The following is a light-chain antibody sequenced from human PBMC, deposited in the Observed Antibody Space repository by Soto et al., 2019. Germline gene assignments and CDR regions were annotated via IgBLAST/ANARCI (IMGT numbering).Light chain of an antibody. CDR1: QTIVTY. CDR2: SAS. J-gene: IGKJ5*01. V-gene: IGKV1-39*01. Sequence: DIQVTQSPPSLSAAVGDRVTISCRASQTIVTYLNWYQHKPGKDPNLLVYSASTLQSGVPSRFRGSGSGTDFTLAISSLQPDDFATYYCQHSYGTPITFGRGTRLEIK. CDR3: QHSYGTPIT.